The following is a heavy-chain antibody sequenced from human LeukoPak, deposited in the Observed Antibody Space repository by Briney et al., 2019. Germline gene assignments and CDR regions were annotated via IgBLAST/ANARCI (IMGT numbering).Heavy chain of an antibody. V-gene: IGHV4-39*01. J-gene: IGHJ4*02. CDR3: ARFSSIAAAFDY. CDR2: IYYSGST. Sequence: SETLSLTCTVSGGSISSSSYYWGWVRQPPGKGLEWIGNIYYSGSTYYNPSLKSRVTISVDMSKNQFSLKLSSVTAADTAVYYCARFSSIAAAFDYWGLGSLVTVSS. D-gene: IGHD6-13*01. CDR1: GGSISSSSYY.